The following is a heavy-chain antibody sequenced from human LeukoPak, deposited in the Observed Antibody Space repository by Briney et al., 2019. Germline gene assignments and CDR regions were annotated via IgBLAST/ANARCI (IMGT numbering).Heavy chain of an antibody. D-gene: IGHD6-13*01. CDR2: IIPIFGTA. CDR3: ARELRYSSSWYYFDY. CDR1: GGTFSSYA. J-gene: IGHJ4*02. Sequence: SVKVSCKASGGTFSSYAISWVRQAPGQGLEWMGGIIPIFGTANYAQKFQGRVTITADESTSTAYMELSSLRSEDTAVYYCARELRYSSSWYYFDYWGQGTLVAVSS. V-gene: IGHV1-69*13.